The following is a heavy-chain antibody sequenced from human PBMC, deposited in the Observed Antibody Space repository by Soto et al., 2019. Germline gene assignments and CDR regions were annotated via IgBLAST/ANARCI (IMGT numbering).Heavy chain of an antibody. CDR1: GYTFTSYG. V-gene: IGHV1-18*01. D-gene: IGHD4-17*01. CDR2: ISAYNGNT. CDR3: ARETPDYGDPERYYMDV. Sequence: ASVKVSCKASGYTFTSYGISWVRQAPGQGLEWMGWISAYNGNTNYAQKLQGRVTMTTDTSTSTAYMELRSLRSDDTAVYYCARETPDYGDPERYYMDVWGKGTTVTVSS. J-gene: IGHJ6*03.